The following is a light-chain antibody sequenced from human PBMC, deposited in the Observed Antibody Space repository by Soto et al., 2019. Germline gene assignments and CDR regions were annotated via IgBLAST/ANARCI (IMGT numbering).Light chain of an antibody. J-gene: IGLJ1*01. V-gene: IGLV2-8*01. CDR3: SSYAGSSNV. CDR1: KNDIGVYDF. Sequence: QSALTQSPSASGSPGQSVTISCTGTKNDIGVYDFVSWYQHHPGKAPRLIIYEVVQRPSGVPDRFSGSKSGNTASLTVSGLQAEDEADYYCSSYAGSSNVFGTGTKVTVL. CDR2: EVV.